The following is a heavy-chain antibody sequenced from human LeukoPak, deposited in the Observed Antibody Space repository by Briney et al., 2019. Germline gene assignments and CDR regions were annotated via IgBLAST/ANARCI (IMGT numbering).Heavy chain of an antibody. CDR3: ARDSNTDWYFDL. J-gene: IGHJ2*01. CDR1: GFTFSSYW. V-gene: IGHV3-74*01. Sequence: GGSLRLSCAASGFTFSSYWMNWVRQAPGKGLVWVSHINNDGRSTRYADSVKGRFTISRDNAKNTVYLQMNSLRAEDTAVYYCARDSNTDWYFDLWGRGTLVTVSS. D-gene: IGHD2-8*02. CDR2: INNDGRST.